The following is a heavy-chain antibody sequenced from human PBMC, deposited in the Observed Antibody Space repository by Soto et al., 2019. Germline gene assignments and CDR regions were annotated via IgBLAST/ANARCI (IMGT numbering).Heavy chain of an antibody. D-gene: IGHD3-10*01. CDR3: ARDLDGSGSYYTDY. Sequence: SVKVSCKASGGTFSSYAISWVRQAPGQGLEWMGGIIPIFGTANYAQKFQGRVTITADESTSTAYMELRSLRDDDTAVYYCARDLDGSGSYYTDYWGPGTLVTVSS. CDR2: IIPIFGTA. V-gene: IGHV1-69*13. J-gene: IGHJ4*02. CDR1: GGTFSSYA.